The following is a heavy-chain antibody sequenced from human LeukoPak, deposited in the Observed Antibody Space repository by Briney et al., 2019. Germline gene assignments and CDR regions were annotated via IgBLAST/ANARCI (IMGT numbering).Heavy chain of an antibody. J-gene: IGHJ3*02. D-gene: IGHD3-22*01. CDR3: ARGKNYYDSSGYSGHDAFDI. Sequence: GGSLRLSCAASGFIFDDYGVHWVRQAPGKGLEWVSGISWNSGSMEYADSVKGRFTISRDNAKNSLYLQMNSLRAEDTAVYYCARGKNYYDSSGYSGHDAFDIWGQGTMVTVSS. CDR2: ISWNSGSM. V-gene: IGHV3-9*01. CDR1: GFIFDDYG.